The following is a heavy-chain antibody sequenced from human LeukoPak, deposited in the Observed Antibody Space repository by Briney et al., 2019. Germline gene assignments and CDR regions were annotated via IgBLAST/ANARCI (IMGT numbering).Heavy chain of an antibody. CDR3: ARHRTRYCSGGSCYGFDY. CDR1: GGSISSSSYY. Sequence: SETLSLTCTVSGGSISSSSYYWGWIRQPPGKGLEWIGYIYYSGSTYYNPSLKSRVTISVDTSKNQFSLKLSSVTAADTAVYYCARHRTRYCSGGSCYGFDYWGQGTLVTVSS. CDR2: IYYSGST. V-gene: IGHV4-39*01. D-gene: IGHD2-15*01. J-gene: IGHJ4*02.